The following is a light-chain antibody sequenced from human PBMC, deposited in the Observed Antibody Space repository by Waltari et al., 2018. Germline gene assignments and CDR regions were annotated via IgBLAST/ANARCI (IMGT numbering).Light chain of an antibody. Sequence: EIVLTQSPATLSLSPGERATLSCRASQSVFTYLAWYQHKPGQAPRLRIYDASNRATGIPARFSGSGSGTDFTLTISSLEPEDFAVYYCHQRHSWPITFGQGTRLEIK. CDR3: HQRHSWPIT. CDR1: QSVFTY. CDR2: DAS. J-gene: IGKJ5*01. V-gene: IGKV3-11*01.